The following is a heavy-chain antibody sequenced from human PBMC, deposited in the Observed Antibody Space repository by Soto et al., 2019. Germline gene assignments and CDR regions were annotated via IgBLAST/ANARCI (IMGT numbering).Heavy chain of an antibody. Sequence: QVQLVQSGAEVKKPGSSVKVSCTASGGTFSSYTISWVRQAPGQGLEWMGRIIPILGIANYAQKFQGRVTITADKSTSTAYMELGGLRSEDTGGDYGAREGGGVVVVAAEGEYFDYWGQGTLVTVSS. CDR3: AREGGGVVVVAAEGEYFDY. CDR2: IIPILGIA. V-gene: IGHV1-69*02. J-gene: IGHJ4*02. CDR1: GGTFSSYT. D-gene: IGHD2-15*01.